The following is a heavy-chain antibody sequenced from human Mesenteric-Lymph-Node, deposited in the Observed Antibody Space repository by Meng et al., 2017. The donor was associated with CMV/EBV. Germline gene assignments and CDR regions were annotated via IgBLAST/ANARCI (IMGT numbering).Heavy chain of an antibody. CDR3: ARESSQGYSSGGDY. CDR1: GYRFTNNG. J-gene: IGHJ4*02. V-gene: IGHV1-18*01. CDR2: ISAYNGNT. D-gene: IGHD6-19*01. Sequence: SGYRFTNNGISWVRQAPGEGLEWMGWISAYNGNTNYAQKFQGRVTMTTDTSTSTAYMELRSLRSDDTAVYYCARESSQGYSSGGDYWGQGTLVTVSS.